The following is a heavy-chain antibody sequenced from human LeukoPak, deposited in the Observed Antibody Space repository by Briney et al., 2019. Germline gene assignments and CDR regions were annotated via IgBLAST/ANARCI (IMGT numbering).Heavy chain of an antibody. D-gene: IGHD3-16*01. CDR3: ARVGILIRGNYGMDV. J-gene: IGHJ6*02. CDR1: GGSISSGGYY. Sequence: DPSQTLSLTCTVSGGSISSGGYYWSWIRQHPGKGLEWIGYIYYSGSTYYNPSLKSRVTISVDTSKNQFSLKLSSVTAADTAVYYCARVGILIRGNYGMDVWGQGTTVTVSS. V-gene: IGHV4-31*03. CDR2: IYYSGST.